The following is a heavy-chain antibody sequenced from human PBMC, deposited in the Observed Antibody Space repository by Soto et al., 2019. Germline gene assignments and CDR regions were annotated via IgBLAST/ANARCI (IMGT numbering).Heavy chain of an antibody. V-gene: IGHV3-23*01. D-gene: IGHD1-26*01. CDR1: GFTFSSYA. CDR3: AKRDRQGAATPFFDY. J-gene: IGHJ4*02. CDR2: ISGSGGST. Sequence: GRSLRLSCAASGFTFSSYAMSWVRQAPGKGLEWVSDISGSGGSTYYADSVKGRFTISRDNSKNTLYLQMNSLRAEDTAVYYCAKRDRQGAATPFFDYWGQGTLVTVSS.